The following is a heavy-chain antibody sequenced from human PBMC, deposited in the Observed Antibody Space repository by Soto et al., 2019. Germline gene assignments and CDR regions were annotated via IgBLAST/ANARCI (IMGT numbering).Heavy chain of an antibody. CDR3: AKERSSGWSLDY. V-gene: IGHV3-23*01. CDR2: ISGSGGST. Sequence: GGSLRLSCAASGFTFSSYAMSWVRQAPGKGLEWVSAISGSGGSTYYADSVKGRFTVSRDNSKNTLYLQMNSLRAEDTAVFYCAKERSSGWSLDYWGQGTLVTVSS. D-gene: IGHD6-19*01. CDR1: GFTFSSYA. J-gene: IGHJ4*02.